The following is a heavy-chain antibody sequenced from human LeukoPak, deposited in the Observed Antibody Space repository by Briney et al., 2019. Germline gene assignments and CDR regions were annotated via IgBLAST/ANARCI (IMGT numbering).Heavy chain of an antibody. CDR3: ARDSDSGYGPFAS. Sequence: PGGSLRLSCAASGFTVSNNYMSWVRQAPGKGLEWVSVIHSGGTTNYADSVQGRFTISRANSKTTVYLHMNSLRAEDTAVYYCARDSDSGYGPFASWGQGTLVTVSS. D-gene: IGHD5-12*01. CDR2: IHSGGTT. J-gene: IGHJ4*02. V-gene: IGHV3-53*01. CDR1: GFTVSNNY.